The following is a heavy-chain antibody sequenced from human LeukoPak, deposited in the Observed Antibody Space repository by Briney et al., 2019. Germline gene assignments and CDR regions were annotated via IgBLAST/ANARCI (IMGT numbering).Heavy chain of an antibody. J-gene: IGHJ5*02. D-gene: IGHD5-18*01. Sequence: SETLSLTCTVSGDSISHYYWSWIRQPPGKGLEWIGNVHYSGATNYNPSLKGRVSMSVDTSKNAFSLKLSSVIVADTAVYYCARHLYGYGYQSWFDPWGQGTLVIVSS. V-gene: IGHV4-59*08. CDR3: ARHLYGYGYQSWFDP. CDR1: GDSISHYY. CDR2: VHYSGAT.